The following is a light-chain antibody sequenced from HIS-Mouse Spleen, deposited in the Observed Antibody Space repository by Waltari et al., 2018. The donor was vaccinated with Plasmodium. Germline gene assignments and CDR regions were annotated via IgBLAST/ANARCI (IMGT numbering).Light chain of an antibody. CDR1: SSTVGGSNY. CDR2: EVS. V-gene: IGLV2-14*01. J-gene: IGLJ1*01. CDR3: SSYTSSSTPHYV. Sequence: QSALTQPASVSGSPGQSITISCTGTSSTVGGSNYVPWYQHHHGKAPTLMLSEVSNRPSGVSNRFSGSKSGNTASLTISGLQAEYEADYYCSSYTSSSTPHYVFGTGTKFTVL.